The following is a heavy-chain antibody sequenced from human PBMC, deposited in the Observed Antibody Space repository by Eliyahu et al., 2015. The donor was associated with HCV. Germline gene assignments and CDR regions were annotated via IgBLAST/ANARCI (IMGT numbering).Heavy chain of an antibody. V-gene: IGHV1-69*06. CDR1: GGTFNNYA. D-gene: IGHD5-18*01. Sequence: QVQLMQSGAEVKKPGSSVKVSCKASGGTFNNYAISWMRQAPGQGLEWMGGIIAMYGTTHYAQKFQGRVTITADKSTPTAYMELSSLRSEDTAAYYCARGGPVDKTMAVGFDSWGQGTLVIVSS. CDR3: ARGGPVDKTMAVGFDS. CDR2: IIAMYGTT. J-gene: IGHJ4*02.